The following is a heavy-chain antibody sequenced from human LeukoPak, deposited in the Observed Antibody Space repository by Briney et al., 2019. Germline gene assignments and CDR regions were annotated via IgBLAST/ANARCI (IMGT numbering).Heavy chain of an antibody. CDR2: IKKDGSEK. Sequence: GGSLRLSCAASGFTFSSFGMSWVRQAPGKGLEWVANIKKDGSEKYYVDSVKGRFTISRDNAKNSLYLQMNSLRAEDTAVYYCARAVIAVAGVIDYWGQGTLVTVSS. CDR3: ARAVIAVAGVIDY. D-gene: IGHD6-19*01. V-gene: IGHV3-7*04. CDR1: GFTFSSFG. J-gene: IGHJ4*02.